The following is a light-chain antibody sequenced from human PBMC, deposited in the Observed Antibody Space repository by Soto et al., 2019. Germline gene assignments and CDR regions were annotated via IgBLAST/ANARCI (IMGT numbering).Light chain of an antibody. CDR2: DVT. CDR3: SSYTSDTTGV. Sequence: QSALTQPASVSGSPGQSIAISCTGTSSDVGGYNYVSWYQQHPGKAPKLRIYDVTTRPSGVSNRFSGSTSGNTAALTISGLQAEDEADYYCSSYTSDTTGVFGTGTKLTVL. J-gene: IGLJ1*01. V-gene: IGLV2-14*03. CDR1: SSDVGGYNY.